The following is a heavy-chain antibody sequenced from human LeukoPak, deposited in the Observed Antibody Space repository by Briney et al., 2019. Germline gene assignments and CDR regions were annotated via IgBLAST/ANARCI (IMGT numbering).Heavy chain of an antibody. D-gene: IGHD2-15*01. J-gene: IGHJ4*02. CDR3: ARDVYSGGTYYLDN. V-gene: IGHV3-33*01. CDR1: GFTFGTYG. Sequence: GGSLRLSCAASGFTFGTYGMHWVRQAPGKGLEWVAVIWADESNHFYVDSVKGRFTVSRDISRNTLYLQLNSLRAEDTAVYYCARDVYSGGTYYLDNWGQGTLVTVSS. CDR2: IWADESNH.